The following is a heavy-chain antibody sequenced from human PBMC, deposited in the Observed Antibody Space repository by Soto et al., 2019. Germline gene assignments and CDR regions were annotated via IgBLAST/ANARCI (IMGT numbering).Heavy chain of an antibody. V-gene: IGHV3-23*01. Sequence: GGSMILSCSSSGFTFRNYSMALVRQAPGKGLEWVSTISDTGGGTFYADSVKGRFTISRDNAKNSLYLQMNSLRAEDTAVYYCARDVQKLASYWGQGTLVTVSS. CDR3: ARDVQKLASY. D-gene: IGHD6-13*01. J-gene: IGHJ4*02. CDR2: ISDTGGGT. CDR1: GFTFRNYS.